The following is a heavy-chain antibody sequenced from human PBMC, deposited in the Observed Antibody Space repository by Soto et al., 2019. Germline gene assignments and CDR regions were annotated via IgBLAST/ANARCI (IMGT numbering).Heavy chain of an antibody. V-gene: IGHV3-23*01. CDR1: GFTFSSYA. J-gene: IGHJ6*02. D-gene: IGHD6-6*01. CDR3: AKGIAARPGYYYGMDV. Sequence: VGSLRLSCAASGFTFSSYAMSWVRQAPGKGLEWVSAISGSGGSTYYADSVKGRFTISRDNSKNTLYLQMNSLRAEDTAVYYCAKGIAARPGYYYGMDVWGQGTTVTVSS. CDR2: ISGSGGST.